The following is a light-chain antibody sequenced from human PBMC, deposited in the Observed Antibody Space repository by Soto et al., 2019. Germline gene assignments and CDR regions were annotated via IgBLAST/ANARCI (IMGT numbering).Light chain of an antibody. V-gene: IGKV1-5*01. CDR1: QSISSW. Sequence: DIQMTQSPSTLSASVGDRVTITCRASQSISSWLAWYQQKPGKAPKLLIYDASSLESGVPSRFSGSGSGTEFTLTISSLQHDDFATYYCQQYNSQWTFGQGTKVEIK. CDR3: QQYNSQWT. CDR2: DAS. J-gene: IGKJ1*01.